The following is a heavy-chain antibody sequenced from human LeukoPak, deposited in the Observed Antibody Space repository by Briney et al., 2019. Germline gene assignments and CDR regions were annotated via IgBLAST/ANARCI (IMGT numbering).Heavy chain of an antibody. CDR1: GYTFTSYY. J-gene: IGHJ4*02. CDR3: ARGETYEKVATPPPSFDY. CDR2: INPSGGST. V-gene: IGHV1-46*01. D-gene: IGHD5-12*01. Sequence: ASVKVSCKASGYTFTSYYMHWVRQAPGQGLEWMGIINPSGGSTSYAQKFQGRVTMTRDTSTSTVYMELSSLRSEDTAVYYCARGETYEKVATPPPSFDYWGRGTLVTVSS.